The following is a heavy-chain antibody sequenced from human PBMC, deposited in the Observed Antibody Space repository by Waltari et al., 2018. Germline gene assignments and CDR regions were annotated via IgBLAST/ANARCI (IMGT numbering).Heavy chain of an antibody. V-gene: IGHV4-59*01. Sequence: QVQLQESGPGLVKPSETLSLTCTVSGGSISSYYWRWIRQPPGKGLEWIGYIYYSGSTNYNPSLKSRVTISVDTSKNQFSLKLSSVTAADTAVYYCARAPRGYSYGNAFDIWGQGTMVTVSS. CDR1: GGSISSYY. D-gene: IGHD5-18*01. CDR3: ARAPRGYSYGNAFDI. J-gene: IGHJ3*02. CDR2: IYYSGST.